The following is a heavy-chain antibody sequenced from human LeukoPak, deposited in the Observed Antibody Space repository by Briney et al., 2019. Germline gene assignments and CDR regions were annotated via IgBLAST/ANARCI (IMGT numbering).Heavy chain of an antibody. D-gene: IGHD6-13*01. Sequence: GGSLTLSCEASGFTFSSYAMHWVRQAPGQGLEYDYAISSNGGSTYYANTVKGRFTISRDNSKNTLYLQMSSMRAEDMAVYYCARGSSSAVDDFDACGQGTLVTVSS. CDR2: ISSNGGST. V-gene: IGHV3-64*01. J-gene: IGHJ4*02. CDR1: GFTFSSYA. CDR3: ARGSSSAVDDFDA.